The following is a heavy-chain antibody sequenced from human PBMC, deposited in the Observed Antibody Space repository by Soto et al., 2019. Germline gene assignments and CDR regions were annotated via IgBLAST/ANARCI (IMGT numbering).Heavy chain of an antibody. D-gene: IGHD3-22*01. Sequence: QMQLQASGPGLVKPSETLSLTCNVSGASVSHGYWSWIRQPPGKALEWIGFMYFGGSFNYNPSLTSRATISVETSKNQFSMKLTSVTASDTAVYYCARSYYDSTGFVVDPWGQGTLVTVSS. CDR2: MYFGGSF. J-gene: IGHJ5*02. V-gene: IGHV4-59*02. CDR1: GASVSHGY. CDR3: ARSYYDSTGFVVDP.